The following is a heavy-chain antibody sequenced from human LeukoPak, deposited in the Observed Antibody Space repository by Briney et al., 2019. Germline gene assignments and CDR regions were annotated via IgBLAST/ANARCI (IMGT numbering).Heavy chain of an antibody. D-gene: IGHD5-24*01. V-gene: IGHV4-59*01. J-gene: IGHJ4*02. Sequence: SSETLSLTCTVSGGSISSYYWSWIRQPPGKGLEWIGYIYYSGSTNYNPSLKSRVTISVDTSKNQFSLKLSSVTAADTAVYYCARGRGVRDGYVWGQGTLVTVSS. CDR2: IYYSGST. CDR3: ARGRGVRDGYV. CDR1: GGSISSYY.